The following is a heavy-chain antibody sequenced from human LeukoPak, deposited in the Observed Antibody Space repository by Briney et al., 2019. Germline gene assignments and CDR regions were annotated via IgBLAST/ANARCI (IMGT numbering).Heavy chain of an antibody. CDR1: GGSISSSSYY. V-gene: IGHV4-39*07. CDR3: ARDATIYPPNWFDP. J-gene: IGHJ5*02. D-gene: IGHD3-9*01. Sequence: SETLSLTCTVSGGSISSSSYYWGWIRQPPGKGLEWIGSIYYSGSTYYNPSLKSRVTMSVDTSKNQFSLKLSSVTAADTAVYYCARDATIYPPNWFDPWGQGTLVTVSS. CDR2: IYYSGST.